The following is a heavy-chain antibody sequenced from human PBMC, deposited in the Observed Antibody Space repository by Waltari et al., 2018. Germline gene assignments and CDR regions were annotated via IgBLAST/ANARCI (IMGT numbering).Heavy chain of an antibody. CDR1: GFTVSNFG. V-gene: IGHV3-30*02. CDR2: IWFDGSDK. D-gene: IGHD2-2*02. J-gene: IGHJ4*02. Sequence: QVNLVESGGGVVQPGGSLRLSCAPAGFTVSNFGMHRVRQAPGKGWGWVALIWFDGSDKVYADPVRGRFTISRDNSARTLYLDMDSLRLDDTAMYYCAKDAFGNTYLDFWGQGTLVTVSS. CDR3: AKDAFGNTYLDF.